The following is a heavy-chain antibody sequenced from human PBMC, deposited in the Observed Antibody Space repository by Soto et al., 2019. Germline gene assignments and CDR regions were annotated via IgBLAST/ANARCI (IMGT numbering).Heavy chain of an antibody. CDR3: ARVGGVADRTFDY. D-gene: IGHD3-16*01. V-gene: IGHV4-59*01. CDR2: LYYSGNT. CDR1: GGSISPFY. Sequence: SETLSLTCTVSGGSISPFYCSWVRHPPGKGLEWICYLYYSGNTNYNPSLKSRVTISVDASKNQVSLRLTSVTAADTAVYYCARVGGVADRTFDYWGQGTVVTVSS. J-gene: IGHJ4*02.